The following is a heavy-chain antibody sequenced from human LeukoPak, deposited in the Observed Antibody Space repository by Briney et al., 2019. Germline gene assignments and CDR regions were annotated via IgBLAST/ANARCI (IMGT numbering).Heavy chain of an antibody. D-gene: IGHD3-22*01. CDR1: GFTVNSNY. Sequence: GGSLRLSCAASGFTVNSNYMSWVRQAPGKGLEWVSVIYSGGSTYYADSVKGRFTISRDNSKNTLYLQMNSLRAEDTAVYYCARDSSGYYLYWGQGTLVTVSS. CDR3: ARDSSGYYLY. J-gene: IGHJ4*02. V-gene: IGHV3-53*01. CDR2: IYSGGST.